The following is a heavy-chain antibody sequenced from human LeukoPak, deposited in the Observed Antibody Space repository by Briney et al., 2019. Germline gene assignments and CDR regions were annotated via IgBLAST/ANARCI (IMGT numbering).Heavy chain of an antibody. D-gene: IGHD3-22*01. CDR1: GFSVSTNF. CDR3: ARYYDSSGYTQGAFDI. V-gene: IGHV3-66*02. J-gene: IGHJ3*02. Sequence: GGSLRLSCVTSGFSVSTNFMSWVRQAPGKGLEWVSSFYRGGSTYYGDSVKGRFTTSRDHSMNTVYLQMNSLRAEDTAVYYCARYYDSSGYTQGAFDIWGQGTMVTVS. CDR2: FYRGGST.